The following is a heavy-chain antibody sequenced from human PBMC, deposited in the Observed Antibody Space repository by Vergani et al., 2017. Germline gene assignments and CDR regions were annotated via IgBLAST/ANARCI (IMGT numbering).Heavy chain of an antibody. Sequence: EVQLVESGGGLVQPGGSLRLSCAASGSTFSSYAMNWVRQAPGKGLEWVSSISSSSSSIYYADSVKGRFTISRDNAKNSLYLQMNSLRAEDTAVYYCASSPGYSSSWYYFDYWGQGTLVTVSS. CDR3: ASSPGYSSSWYYFDY. V-gene: IGHV3-21*01. CDR1: GSTFSSYA. CDR2: ISSSSSSI. J-gene: IGHJ4*02. D-gene: IGHD6-13*01.